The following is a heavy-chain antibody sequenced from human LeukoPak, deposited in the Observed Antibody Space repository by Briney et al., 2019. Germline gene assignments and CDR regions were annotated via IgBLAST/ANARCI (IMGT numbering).Heavy chain of an antibody. D-gene: IGHD2/OR15-2a*01. CDR2: INLSGGTT. CDR3: ARENYLFIVGFYYYYMDV. V-gene: IGHV1-46*01. Sequence: ASVKVSCKASGYTFTSYYMHWVRQAPGQGLEWMGIINLSGGTTYYAQKFQGRVTMTNDMSTSTVYMELSSLRSEDTAVYYCARENYLFIVGFYYYYMDVWGKGTTVTVSS. J-gene: IGHJ6*03. CDR1: GYTFTSYY.